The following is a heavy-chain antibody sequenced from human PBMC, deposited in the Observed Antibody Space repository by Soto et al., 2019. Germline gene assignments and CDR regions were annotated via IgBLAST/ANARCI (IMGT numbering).Heavy chain of an antibody. Sequence: SETLSLTCTVSGGSISSSSYYWGWIRQPPGKGLEWIGSIFYTGSTYYNPSLKSRVTISVDTSKNQFSLRLNSVTAADTAVYYCARALNWNGDYFDYWGQGTLVTVSS. CDR1: GGSISSSSYY. CDR3: ARALNWNGDYFDY. V-gene: IGHV4-39*01. CDR2: IFYTGST. J-gene: IGHJ4*02. D-gene: IGHD1-1*01.